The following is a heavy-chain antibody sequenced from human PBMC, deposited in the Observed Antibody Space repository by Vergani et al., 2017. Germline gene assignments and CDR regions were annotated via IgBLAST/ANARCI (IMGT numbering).Heavy chain of an antibody. D-gene: IGHD2-8*01. V-gene: IGHV3-21*01. CDR2: ISSSSSYI. Sequence: EVQLVESGGGLVQPGGSLRLSCAASGFTFSSYSMNWVRQAPGKGLEWVSSISSSSSYIYYADSVKGRFTISRDNAKNSLYLQMNSLRAEDTAVYYCARSYPDSDVLMVYLGECVDYWGQGTLVTVSS. CDR1: GFTFSSYS. J-gene: IGHJ4*02. CDR3: ARSYPDSDVLMVYLGECVDY.